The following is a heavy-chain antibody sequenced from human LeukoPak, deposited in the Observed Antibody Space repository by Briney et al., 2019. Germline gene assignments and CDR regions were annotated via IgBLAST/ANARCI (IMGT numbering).Heavy chain of an antibody. CDR2: ISSSGSTI. Sequence: PGGSLRLSCAPSGFTFSDYYMSCIRQAPGKGLEWVSYISSSGSTIYYADSVKGRLTISRDNAKNSLYLQMNSLRAEDTAVYYCARDSSGGDSYFDYWGQGNLVTVSS. J-gene: IGHJ4*02. V-gene: IGHV3-11*04. D-gene: IGHD2-21*02. CDR1: GFTFSDYY. CDR3: ARDSSGGDSYFDY.